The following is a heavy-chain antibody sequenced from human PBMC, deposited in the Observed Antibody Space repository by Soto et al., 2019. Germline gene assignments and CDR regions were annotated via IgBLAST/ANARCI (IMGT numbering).Heavy chain of an antibody. CDR1: GGSISSGDYY. CDR2: IYYSGST. D-gene: IGHD4-4*01. J-gene: IGHJ4*02. V-gene: IGHV4-30-4*01. CDR3: ARGRTVTTLFDY. Sequence: SETLSLTCTVSGGSISSGDYYWSWIRQPPGKGLEWIGYIYYSGSTYYNPSLKSRVTISVDTSKNQFSLKLSSVTAADTAVYYCARGRTVTTLFDYWGQGTLVTVYS.